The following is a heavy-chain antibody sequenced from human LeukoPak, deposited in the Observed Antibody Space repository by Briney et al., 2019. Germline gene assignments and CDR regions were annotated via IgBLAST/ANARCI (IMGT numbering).Heavy chain of an antibody. J-gene: IGHJ4*02. CDR2: ISSSGSTI. CDR1: GFTFSDYY. D-gene: IGHD3-9*01. V-gene: IGHV3-11*01. Sequence: GGSLRLSCAASGFTFSDYYMSWIRQAPGKGLEWVSYISSSGSTIYYADSVKGRFTISRDNAKNSLYLQMNSLRAEDTAVYYCARLNDILTDALDYWGQGTLVTVSS. CDR3: ARLNDILTDALDY.